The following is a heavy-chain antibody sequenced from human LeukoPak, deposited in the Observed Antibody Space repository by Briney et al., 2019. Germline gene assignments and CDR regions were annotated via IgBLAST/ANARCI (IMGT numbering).Heavy chain of an antibody. CDR1: GFTFSSYS. CDR2: ISSGSNI. CDR3: ARGAGYCSSTSCHLWSDY. D-gene: IGHD2-2*01. Sequence: GGSLRLSCAASGFTFSSYSSNWVRQAPGKGLKWVSSISSGSNIYYADSLKGRFAISRDNAKNSLYLQMNSLRAEDTAVYYCARGAGYCSSTSCHLWSDYWGQGTLVTVSS. V-gene: IGHV3-21*06. J-gene: IGHJ4*02.